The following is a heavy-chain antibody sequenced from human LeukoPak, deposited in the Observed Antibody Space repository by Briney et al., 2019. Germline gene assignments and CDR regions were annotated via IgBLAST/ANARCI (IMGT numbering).Heavy chain of an antibody. CDR2: IYYTGST. CDR1: GGSISSYY. V-gene: IGHV4-59*01. CDR3: ARYCTGGSCYGSKFDC. D-gene: IGHD2-15*01. Sequence: SETLSLTCSVSGGSISSYYWSWIRQPPGEGLQWIGHIYYTGSTTYNPSLERRVTISLNTSKNQFSLKLSSVTAADTAVYYCARYCTGGSCYGSKFDCWGRGALVTVSS. J-gene: IGHJ4*02.